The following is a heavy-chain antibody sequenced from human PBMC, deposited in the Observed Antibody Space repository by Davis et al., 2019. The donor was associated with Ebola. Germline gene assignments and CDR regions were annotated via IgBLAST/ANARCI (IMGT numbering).Heavy chain of an antibody. Sequence: GGSLRLSCAASGFTFSNAWMSWVRQAPGKGLEWVGRIKSKTDGGTTDYAAPVKGRFTISRDDSKNTLYLQMNSLKTEDTAVYYCARDVSDSPYYYYGMDVWGQGTTVTVSS. CDR3: ARDVSDSPYYYYGMDV. D-gene: IGHD2-21*02. CDR2: IKSKTDGGTT. CDR1: GFTFSNAW. J-gene: IGHJ6*02. V-gene: IGHV3-15*01.